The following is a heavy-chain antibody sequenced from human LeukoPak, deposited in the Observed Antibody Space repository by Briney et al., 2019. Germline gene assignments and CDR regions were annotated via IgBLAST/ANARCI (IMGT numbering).Heavy chain of an antibody. Sequence: SETRSLTCTVSGDSISNYYWSWIRQPAGKGLEWIGRIYTSGSTNYNPSLKSRVTMSVDTSKNQFSLKLSSVTAADTAVYYCARDGTGSIRYYYYYGMDVWGQGTTVTVSS. CDR3: ARDGTGSIRYYYYYGMDV. V-gene: IGHV4-4*07. CDR1: GDSISNYY. CDR2: IYTSGST. D-gene: IGHD1-7*01. J-gene: IGHJ6*02.